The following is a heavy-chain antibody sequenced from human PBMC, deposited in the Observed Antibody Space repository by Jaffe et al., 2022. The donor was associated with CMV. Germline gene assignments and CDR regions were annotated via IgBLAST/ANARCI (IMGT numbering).Heavy chain of an antibody. V-gene: IGHV3-11*06. CDR2: ISSSSSYT. Sequence: QVQLVESGGGLVKPGGSLRLSCAASGFTFSDYYMSWIRQAPGKGLEWVSYISSSSSYTNYADSVKGRFTISRDNAKNSLYLQMNSLRAEDTAVYYCARARVEMATIEYFDYWGQGTLVTVSS. CDR1: GFTFSDYY. D-gene: IGHD5-12*01. J-gene: IGHJ4*02. CDR3: ARARVEMATIEYFDY.